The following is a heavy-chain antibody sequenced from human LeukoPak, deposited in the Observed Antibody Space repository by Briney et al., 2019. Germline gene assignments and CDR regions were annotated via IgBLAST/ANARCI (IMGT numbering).Heavy chain of an antibody. CDR2: ISVCGVNP. CDR3: AKVLTPHCSSASCFIFDF. Sequence: GGSLRLSCATSGFTFRGYAISWVRQAPGKGLDLVSAISVCGVNPYYADSVKGRFTISRDSSNNTLYLQMNSLRADDTAVYFCAKVLTPHCSSASCFIFDFWGQGTQVTVSS. D-gene: IGHD2-2*01. V-gene: IGHV3-23*01. CDR1: GFTFRGYA. J-gene: IGHJ4*02.